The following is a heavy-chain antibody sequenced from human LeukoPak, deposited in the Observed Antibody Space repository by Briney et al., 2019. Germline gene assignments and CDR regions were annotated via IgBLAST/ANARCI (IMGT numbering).Heavy chain of an antibody. CDR1: GFTLRTYG. J-gene: IGHJ4*02. CDR3: ARRHYYDSSGTDY. V-gene: IGHV3-23*01. CDR2: ISGSSGST. Sequence: GGSLRLSCAVSGFTLRTYGMSWVRQAPGKGLEWVSAISGSSGSTYYADSVKGRFTISRDNSKNALYLQMNSLRAEDTAVYYCARRHYYDSSGTDYWGQGTLVTVSS. D-gene: IGHD3-22*01.